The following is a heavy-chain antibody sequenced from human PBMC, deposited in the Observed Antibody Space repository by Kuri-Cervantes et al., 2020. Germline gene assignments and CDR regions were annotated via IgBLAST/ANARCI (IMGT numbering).Heavy chain of an antibody. V-gene: IGHV3-30-3*01. CDR2: ISYDGSNK. Sequence: GGSLRLSCAASGFTFSSYAMHWVRQAPGKGLEWVAVISYDGSNKYYADSVKGRFTISRDNSKNTLYLQMNSLRAEDTAVYYCARGMGRSVVPAAFRYWGQGTLVTVSS. J-gene: IGHJ4*02. CDR1: GFTFSSYA. D-gene: IGHD2-2*01. CDR3: ARGMGRSVVPAAFRY.